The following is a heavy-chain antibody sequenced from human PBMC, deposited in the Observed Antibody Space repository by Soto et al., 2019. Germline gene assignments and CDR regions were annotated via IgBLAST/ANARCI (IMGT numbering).Heavy chain of an antibody. J-gene: IGHJ5*02. CDR3: ARYGSGSSVWFDP. V-gene: IGHV4-59*01. CDR2: IYYSGST. D-gene: IGHD3-10*01. Sequence: QVQLQESGPGLVKPSETLSLTCTVSGGSMSSYYWSWIRQPPGKGLEWIGYIYYSGSTIYNPSLKSRVTISVDTSNNQFSLKLSSVTAADTAVYYCARYGSGSSVWFDPWGQGTLVTVSS. CDR1: GGSMSSYY.